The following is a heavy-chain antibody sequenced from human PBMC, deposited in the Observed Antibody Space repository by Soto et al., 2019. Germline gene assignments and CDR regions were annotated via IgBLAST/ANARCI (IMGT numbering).Heavy chain of an antibody. Sequence: QVQLVQSGAEVKKPGSSVKVSCKASGGTFSSYAISWVRQAPGQGLEWMGGIIPIFGTANYAQKFQGRVTITADXFTXTXYMELSSLRSEDTAVYYCASGAYCISTSCYGPLFDYWGQGTLVTVSS. CDR2: IIPIFGTA. CDR3: ASGAYCISTSCYGPLFDY. V-gene: IGHV1-69*12. D-gene: IGHD2-2*01. CDR1: GGTFSSYA. J-gene: IGHJ4*02.